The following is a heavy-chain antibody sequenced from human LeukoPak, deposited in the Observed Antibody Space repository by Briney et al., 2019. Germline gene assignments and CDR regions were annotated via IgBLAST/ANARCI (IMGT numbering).Heavy chain of an antibody. CDR2: IYYQGNT. D-gene: IGHD3-22*01. CDR1: TDSISKSLCH. Sequence: TSETLSLTCTVSTDSISKSLCHWAWVRQPPGKGLEWIAEIYYQGNTYYNPSLSGRVTISVDTSKNQFSLQLNAVTAADIALYFCASVKLGYYYDTNGYFDSWGQGIPVTVSS. V-gene: IGHV4-39*07. CDR3: ASVKLGYYYDTNGYFDS. J-gene: IGHJ4*02.